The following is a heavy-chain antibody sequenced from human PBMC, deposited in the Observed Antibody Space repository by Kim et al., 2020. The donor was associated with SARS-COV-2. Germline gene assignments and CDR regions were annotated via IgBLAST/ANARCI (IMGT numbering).Heavy chain of an antibody. V-gene: IGHV3-9*01. Sequence: GGSLRLSCAASGFTFDDYAMHWVRQAPGKGLEWVSGISWNSGSIGYADSVKGRFTISRDNAKNSLYLQMNSLRAEDTALYYCAKDYGSGTASDYWGQGTLVTVSS. CDR3: AKDYGSGTASDY. J-gene: IGHJ4*02. CDR2: ISWNSGSI. D-gene: IGHD3-10*01. CDR1: GFTFDDYA.